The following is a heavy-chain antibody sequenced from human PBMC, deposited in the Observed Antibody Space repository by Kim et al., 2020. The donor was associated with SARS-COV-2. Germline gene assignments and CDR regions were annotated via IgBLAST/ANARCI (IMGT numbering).Heavy chain of an antibody. D-gene: IGHD3-10*01. CDR2: IWYDGSNK. J-gene: IGHJ4*02. CDR1: GFTFSSYG. Sequence: GGSLRLSCAASGFTFSSYGMHWVRQAPGKGLEWVAVIWYDGSNKYYADSVKGRFTISRDNSKNTLYLQMNSLRAEDTAVYYCARAPRKVRGVIPPFDYWGQGTLVTVSS. CDR3: ARAPRKVRGVIPPFDY. V-gene: IGHV3-33*01.